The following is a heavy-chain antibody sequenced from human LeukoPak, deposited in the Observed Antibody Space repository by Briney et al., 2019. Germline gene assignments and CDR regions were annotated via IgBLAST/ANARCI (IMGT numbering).Heavy chain of an antibody. D-gene: IGHD2-2*01. CDR1: GGSISSYY. J-gene: IGHJ5*02. CDR2: IYYSGST. CDR3: AREGSGGYAASFDGFDP. V-gene: IGHV4-59*01. Sequence: SETLSLTCTVSGGSISSYYWSWIRQPPGKGLEWIGYIYYSGSTNYNPSLKSRVTISVDTSKNQFSLKLSSVTAADTAVYYCAREGSGGYAASFDGFDPWGQGTLVTVSS.